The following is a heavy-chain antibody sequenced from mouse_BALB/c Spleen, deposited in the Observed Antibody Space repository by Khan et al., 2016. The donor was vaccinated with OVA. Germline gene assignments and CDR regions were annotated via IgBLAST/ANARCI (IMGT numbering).Heavy chain of an antibody. CDR3: ARLEDI. D-gene: IGHD1-3*01. CDR2: IWAGGST. Sequence: VQLQQSGPGLVAPSQSLSITCTVSGFSLTSYGVHWVRQPPGKGLEWQGVIWAGGSTNYNSDLMSRLSISKDNYKSQVFLKMNSLQTDDTAMYXCARLEDIWGQGTTLTVSS. V-gene: IGHV2-9*02. CDR1: GFSLTSYG. J-gene: IGHJ2*01.